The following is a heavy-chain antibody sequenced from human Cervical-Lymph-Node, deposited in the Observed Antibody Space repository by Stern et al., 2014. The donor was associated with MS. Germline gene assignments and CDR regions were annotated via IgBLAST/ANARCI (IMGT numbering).Heavy chain of an antibody. CDR1: GYNFINYW. V-gene: IGHV5-51*03. CDR3: ARWSVACDS. Sequence: EVQLVESGAELKKPGESLKISCKTSGYNFINYWIAWVRQVPGKGLEWIGIIYPGDSDIRYSPFFQGHVTISVDKSITTAYLQWNSLKASDTAVYYCARWSVACDSWGQGALITVSS. J-gene: IGHJ4*02. CDR2: IYPGDSDI. D-gene: IGHD2-21*01.